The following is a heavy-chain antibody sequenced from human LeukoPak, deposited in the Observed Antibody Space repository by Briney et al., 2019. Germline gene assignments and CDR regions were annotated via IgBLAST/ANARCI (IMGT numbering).Heavy chain of an antibody. D-gene: IGHD3-3*01. CDR1: GFXFRSCW. CDR3: ASLVGGYYPPVEAFDV. CDR2: INGDGSTT. J-gene: IGHJ3*01. Sequence: PGGSLRLSCAASGFXFRSCWIHWVRQAPGKELVWVSCINGDGSTTNYADSVRGRFTISRDNAKNTLYLQMNSLRADDSAVYFCASLVGGYYPPVEAFDVWGQGTMVTVSS. V-gene: IGHV3-74*01.